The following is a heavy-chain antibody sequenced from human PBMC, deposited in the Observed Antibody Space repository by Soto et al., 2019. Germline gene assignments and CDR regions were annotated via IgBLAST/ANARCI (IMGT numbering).Heavy chain of an antibody. D-gene: IGHD4-4*01. CDR2: IIPIFGTA. CDR3: ARDKTTVTEYYYYGMDV. V-gene: IGHV1-69*13. CDR1: GGTFSSYA. Sequence: ASVKVSCKASGGTFSSYAISWVRQAPGQGLEWMGGIIPIFGTANYAQKFQGRVTITADESTSTAYMELSSLRSEDTAVYYCARDKTTVTEYYYYGMDVWGQGTTVTVSS. J-gene: IGHJ6*02.